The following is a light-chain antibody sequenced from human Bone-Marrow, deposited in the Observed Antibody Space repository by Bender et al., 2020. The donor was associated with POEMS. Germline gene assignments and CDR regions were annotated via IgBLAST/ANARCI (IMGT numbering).Light chain of an antibody. Sequence: QSAVSQCACVWVSPAEASPVLYRNTSRGMRFYQCLSLSQQHPGKAPKLVIYDVSNRPSGVSDRFSGSKSGDTASLTISGLQAEDEADYYCNSYTSSHTYVFGTGTRVTVL. CDR1: SRGMRFYQC. CDR2: DVS. J-gene: IGLJ1*01. CDR3: NSYTSSHTYV. V-gene: IGLV2-14*03.